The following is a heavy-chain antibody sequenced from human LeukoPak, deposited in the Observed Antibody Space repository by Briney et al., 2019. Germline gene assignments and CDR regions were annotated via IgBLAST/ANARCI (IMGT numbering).Heavy chain of an antibody. CDR3: ARVDYIPQGPSNWFDP. CDR2: IYYSGST. V-gene: IGHV4-31*03. Sequence: SETLSLTCTVSGGSISSGGYYWSWIRQHPGKGLEWIGYIYYSGSTYYNPSLKSRVTISVDTSKNQFSLKLCSVTAADTAVYYCARVDYIPQGPSNWFDPWGQGTLVTVSS. CDR1: GGSISSGGYY. D-gene: IGHD4-11*01. J-gene: IGHJ5*02.